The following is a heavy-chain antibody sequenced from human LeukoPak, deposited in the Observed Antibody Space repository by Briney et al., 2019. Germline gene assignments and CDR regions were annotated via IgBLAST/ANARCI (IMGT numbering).Heavy chain of an antibody. CDR2: IGGSGATT. J-gene: IGHJ4*02. D-gene: IGHD6-19*01. CDR3: AKEEVGAVAGRFDF. Sequence: PGGSLRLSCAASGFIFSRYAMNWVRQAPGKGLEWASGIGGSGATTYYADSVKGRFTISRDTSKNTLYLQMNSLSAEDTAVYYCAKEEVGAVAGRFDFWGQGTLVTVSS. CDR1: GFIFSRYA. V-gene: IGHV3-23*01.